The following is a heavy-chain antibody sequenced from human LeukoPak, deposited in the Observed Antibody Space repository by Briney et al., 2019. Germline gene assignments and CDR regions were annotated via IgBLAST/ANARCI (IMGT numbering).Heavy chain of an antibody. Sequence: SETLSLTCTVSGGSISSYYWSWIRQPPGKGLEWTGYIYYSGSTNYNPSLKSRVTISVDTSKNQFSLKLSSVTAADTAVYYCARVGGYEGGYWGQGTLVTVSS. D-gene: IGHD5-12*01. CDR1: GGSISSYY. CDR2: IYYSGST. CDR3: ARVGGYEGGY. J-gene: IGHJ4*02. V-gene: IGHV4-59*01.